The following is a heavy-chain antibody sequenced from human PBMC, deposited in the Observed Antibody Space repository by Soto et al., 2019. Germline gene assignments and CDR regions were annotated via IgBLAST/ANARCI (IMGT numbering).Heavy chain of an antibody. Sequence: GGSLRLSCAASGFTFRSYGMHWVRQAPGKGLEWVAVIWYDGSNKYYADFVKGRFTISRDNSKNTLYLQMNSLRAEDTAVYYCARDGVNYYDSSGQEGAFDIWGQGTMVTVSS. CDR2: IWYDGSNK. V-gene: IGHV3-33*01. CDR1: GFTFRSYG. D-gene: IGHD3-22*01. CDR3: ARDGVNYYDSSGQEGAFDI. J-gene: IGHJ3*02.